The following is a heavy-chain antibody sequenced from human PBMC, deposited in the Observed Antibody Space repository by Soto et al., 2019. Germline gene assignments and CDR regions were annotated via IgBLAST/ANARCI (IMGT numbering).Heavy chain of an antibody. V-gene: IGHV3-23*01. Sequence: EVQLLESGGGLVQPGGSLRLSCAASGFTFSSYAMSWVRQAPGKGLEWVSAISGSGGSTFYAGSVKGRFTISRDNSKTTVYLQMNSLGDEDTVVYYCAKGRGYCSSTSCYVASDYWGQGTLVTVSS. J-gene: IGHJ4*02. CDR3: AKGRGYCSSTSCYVASDY. D-gene: IGHD2-2*01. CDR1: GFTFSSYA. CDR2: ISGSGGST.